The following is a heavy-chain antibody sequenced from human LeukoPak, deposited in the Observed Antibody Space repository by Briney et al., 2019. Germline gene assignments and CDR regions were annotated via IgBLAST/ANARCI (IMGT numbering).Heavy chain of an antibody. CDR2: ISAYNGNT. V-gene: IGHV1-18*01. Sequence: ASVKVSCKASGYTFTSYGISWVRQAPGQGLEWMGWISAYNGNTNYAQKFQGRVTITRNTSISTAYMELSSLRSEDTAVYYCARGPDYYYYYMDVWGKGTTVTVSS. CDR3: ARGPDYYYYYMDV. CDR1: GYTFTSYG. J-gene: IGHJ6*03.